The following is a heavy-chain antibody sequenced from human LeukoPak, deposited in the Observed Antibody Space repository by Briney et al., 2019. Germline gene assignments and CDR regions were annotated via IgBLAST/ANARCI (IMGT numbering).Heavy chain of an antibody. CDR2: ISASSANT. CDR3: AKGSSCRGGSDSNFHYYGMDV. V-gene: IGHV3-23*01. Sequence: GGSLRLSCAASGFTFSVYGMTWVRQAPGKGLEWVSGISASSANTYYADSVNGRFTISRDNSKNTLYLQMNSLRAEDTAVYNCAKGSSCRGGSDSNFHYYGMDVWGQGTTVTVS. J-gene: IGHJ6*02. CDR1: GFTFSVYG. D-gene: IGHD2-15*01.